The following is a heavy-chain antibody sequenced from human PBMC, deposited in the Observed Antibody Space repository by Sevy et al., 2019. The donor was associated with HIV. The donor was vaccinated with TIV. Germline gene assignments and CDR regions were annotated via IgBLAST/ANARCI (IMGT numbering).Heavy chain of an antibody. CDR3: ASHARITMVRGVMGGGWFDP. Sequence: GGSLRLSCAASGFTFSSYWMHWVRQAPGKGLVWVSRINSDGSSTSYADSVKGRFNISRDNAKNTLYLQMNSLRAGDTAVYYWASHARITMVRGVMGGGWFDPWGQGTLVTVSS. CDR1: GFTFSSYW. J-gene: IGHJ5*02. V-gene: IGHV3-74*01. D-gene: IGHD3-10*01. CDR2: INSDGSST.